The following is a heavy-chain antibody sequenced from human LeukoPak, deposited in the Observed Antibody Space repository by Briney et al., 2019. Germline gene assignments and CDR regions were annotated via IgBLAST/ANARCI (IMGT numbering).Heavy chain of an antibody. CDR1: GFTFSSYA. D-gene: IGHD6-13*01. V-gene: IGHV3-23*01. Sequence: GGSLRLSCAASGFTFSSYAMSWVRQAPGKGLEWVSAISGSGGSTYYAVSVKGRFTISRDNSKNTLYLQMNSLRAEDTAVYYCAKDSSSWSYYYYGMDVWGQGTTVTVSS. CDR2: ISGSGGST. CDR3: AKDSSSWSYYYYGMDV. J-gene: IGHJ6*02.